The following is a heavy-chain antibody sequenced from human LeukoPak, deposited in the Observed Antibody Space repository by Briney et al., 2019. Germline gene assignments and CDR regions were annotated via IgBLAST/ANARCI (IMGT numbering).Heavy chain of an antibody. CDR2: ISWDGGST. D-gene: IGHD3-9*01. CDR3: AKANEILTGYYGMDV. V-gene: IGHV3-43D*04. J-gene: IGHJ6*04. CDR1: VFTFDDYA. Sequence: TGGSLRLSCAASVFTFDDYAMHWVRQAPGKGLEWVSLISWDGGSTYYADSVKGRFTISRDNSKNSLYLQVNSLRADDTALYYCAKANEILTGYYGMDVWGKGTTVTVSS.